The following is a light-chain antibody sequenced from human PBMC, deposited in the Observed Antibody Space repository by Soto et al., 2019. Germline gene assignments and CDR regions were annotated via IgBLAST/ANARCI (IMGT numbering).Light chain of an antibody. J-gene: IGKJ1*01. CDR3: QKYNSAART. CDR1: QGISNY. Sequence: DIQMTQSPSSLSASVGDRVTITCRASQGISNYLAWYQQKPGKVPKLLIYAASTLQSGVPSQLSCSGSGTDFNLTISSLQPEEVATYYCQKYNSAARTFGQGTKVEIK. V-gene: IGKV1-27*01. CDR2: AAS.